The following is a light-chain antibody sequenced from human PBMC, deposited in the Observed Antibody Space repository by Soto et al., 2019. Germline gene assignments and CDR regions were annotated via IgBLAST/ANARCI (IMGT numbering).Light chain of an antibody. J-gene: IGKJ4*01. CDR2: DAS. V-gene: IGKV3-11*01. Sequence: EIVLTQSPATLSLSPGERATLSCRASQSVSSYLAWYQQKPGQAPRLLIYDASNRATGIPARFSGSGSGTDFTRTISSLEPEEFAVYYCQQRSNWLTFGGGTKVEIK. CDR1: QSVSSY. CDR3: QQRSNWLT.